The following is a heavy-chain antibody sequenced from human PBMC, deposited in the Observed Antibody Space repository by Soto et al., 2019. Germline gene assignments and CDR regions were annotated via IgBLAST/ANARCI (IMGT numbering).Heavy chain of an antibody. CDR2: ISGSGGTT. CDR3: AKEQETVTTSYFDY. Sequence: EVQLLESGGGLVQAGGSLRLSCAASGFTFSSYAMSWVRQAPGKGLEWVSAISGSGGTTYYADSVKGRFTISRDNSKNTLYLKMISLRAEDTAIYYCAKEQETVTTSYFDYWGQGTLVTVSS. J-gene: IGHJ4*02. V-gene: IGHV3-23*01. D-gene: IGHD4-17*01. CDR1: GFTFSSYA.